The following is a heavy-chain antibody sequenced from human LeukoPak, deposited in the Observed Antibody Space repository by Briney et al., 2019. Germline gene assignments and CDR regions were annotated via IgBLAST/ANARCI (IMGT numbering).Heavy chain of an antibody. CDR2: IYYSGST. D-gene: IGHD5-18*01. V-gene: IGHV4-59*01. CDR3: ARDAQGYSYGYSHRDYFDY. J-gene: IGHJ4*02. Sequence: SETLSLTCTVSGGSISSYYWSWIRQPPGKGLEWIGYIYYSGSTNYNPSLKSRVTISVDTSKNQFSLKLSSVTAADTAVYYCARDAQGYSYGYSHRDYFDYWGQGTLVTVSS. CDR1: GGSISSYY.